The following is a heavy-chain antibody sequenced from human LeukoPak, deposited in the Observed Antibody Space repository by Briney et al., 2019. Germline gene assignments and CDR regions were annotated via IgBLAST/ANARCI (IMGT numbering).Heavy chain of an antibody. CDR1: GGTFSSYA. D-gene: IGHD2-8*01. J-gene: IGHJ3*02. Sequence: GASVKVSCKASGGTFSSYAISWVRQAPGQGPEWMGGIIPIFGTANYAQKFQGRVTITADESTSTAYMELSSLRSEDTAVYYCASILYCTNGVCYRTQAFDIWGQGTMVTVSS. CDR2: IIPIFGTA. V-gene: IGHV1-69*13. CDR3: ASILYCTNGVCYRTQAFDI.